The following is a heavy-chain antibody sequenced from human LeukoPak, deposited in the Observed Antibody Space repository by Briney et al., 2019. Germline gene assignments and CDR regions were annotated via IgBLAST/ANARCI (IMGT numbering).Heavy chain of an antibody. CDR1: GFTFSSYA. D-gene: IGHD5-12*01. Sequence: PGGSLRLSCAASGFTFSSYAMSWVRQAPGKGLEWVSAISGSGGSTYYADSVKGRFTISRDNSKNTLYLQMNSLRAKDTAVYYCAKGPRARGLRFDYWGQGTLVTVSS. CDR2: ISGSGGST. CDR3: AKGPRARGLRFDY. J-gene: IGHJ4*02. V-gene: IGHV3-23*01.